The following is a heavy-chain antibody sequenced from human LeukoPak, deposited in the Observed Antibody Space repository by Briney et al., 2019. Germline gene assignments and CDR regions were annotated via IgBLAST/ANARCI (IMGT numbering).Heavy chain of an antibody. CDR1: GGSISGGGYY. J-gene: IGHJ2*01. CDR3: ARDAPDYYDSSGYPRYWYFDL. D-gene: IGHD3-22*01. V-gene: IGHV4-30-2*01. CDR2: IYHSGST. Sequence: SETLSLTCTVSGGSISGGGYYWSWIRQPPGKGLEWIGYIYHSGSTYYNPSLKSRVTISVDRSKNQFSLKLSSVTAADTAVYYCARDAPDYYDSSGYPRYWYFDLRGRGTLDTVSS.